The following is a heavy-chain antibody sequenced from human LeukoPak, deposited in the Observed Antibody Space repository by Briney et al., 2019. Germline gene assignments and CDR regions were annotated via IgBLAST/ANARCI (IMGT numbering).Heavy chain of an antibody. CDR2: ISVDGSNK. CDR3: ARGRYCTTSSCYSYYHYYNMDV. D-gene: IGHD2-2*01. Sequence: GRSLRLSCVASGFTFSSHAMHWVRQAPGKGLEWVAVISVDGSNKYYTGSAKGRFAISRDNSKNTLYLQMNSLRAEDTAVYYCARGRYCTTSSCYSYYHYYNMDVWGKGTTVTVSS. V-gene: IGHV3-30*09. J-gene: IGHJ6*03. CDR1: GFTFSSHA.